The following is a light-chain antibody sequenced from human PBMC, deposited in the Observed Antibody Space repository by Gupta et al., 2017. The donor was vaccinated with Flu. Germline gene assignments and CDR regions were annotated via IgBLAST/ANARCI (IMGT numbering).Light chain of an antibody. CDR3: MQGAHGPWA. J-gene: IGKJ1*01. CDR1: QGLVYSDGNTY. V-gene: IGKV2-30*01. Sequence: VTPGQPASLSCRFRQGLVYSDGNTYLHWFQQRPGQSPRRLIYQVSYRESGGPDRFSGSGSGTNFTLKSSRVEAEDVGIDVGMQGAHGPWAFGQGTTLEIK. CDR2: QVS.